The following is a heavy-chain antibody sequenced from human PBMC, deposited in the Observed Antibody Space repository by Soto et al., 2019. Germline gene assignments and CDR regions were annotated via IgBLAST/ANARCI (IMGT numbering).Heavy chain of an antibody. Sequence: LRLSCGASGFTFRTYWMSWVRQAPGKGLEWVANIKQDGSEKYYVDSVKGRFTISRDNAKNSLYLQMNSLRAEDTAVYYCARTGHSYGPYPFDYWGQGTLVTVSS. CDR1: GFTFRTYW. V-gene: IGHV3-7*03. J-gene: IGHJ4*02. D-gene: IGHD5-18*01. CDR3: ARTGHSYGPYPFDY. CDR2: IKQDGSEK.